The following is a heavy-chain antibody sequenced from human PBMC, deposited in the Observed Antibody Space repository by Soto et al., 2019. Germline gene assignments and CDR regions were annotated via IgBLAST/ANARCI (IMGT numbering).Heavy chain of an antibody. CDR1: GGSISSSSYY. V-gene: IGHV4-39*07. Sequence: PSETLSLTCTVSGGSISSSSYYWGWIRQPPGKGLEWIGSIYYSGSTYYNPSLKSRVTISVDTSKNQFSLRLTSVTAADTAVYYCARASTWGPGYYFDYWGQGTLVTVSS. CDR3: ARASTWGPGYYFDY. CDR2: IYYSGST. J-gene: IGHJ4*02. D-gene: IGHD7-27*01.